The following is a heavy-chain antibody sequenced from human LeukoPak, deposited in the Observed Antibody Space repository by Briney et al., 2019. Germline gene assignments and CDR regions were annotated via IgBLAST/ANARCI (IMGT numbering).Heavy chain of an antibody. CDR3: AKTDYYDSSGYGRVFDY. D-gene: IGHD3-22*01. V-gene: IGHV3-23*01. CDR1: GSTFSSYA. CDR2: ISGSGGST. Sequence: GGSLRLSCAASGSTFSSYAMSWVRQAPGKGLEWVSAISGSGGSTYYADSVKGRFTISRDNSKNTLYLQMNSLRAEDTAVYYCAKTDYYDSSGYGRVFDYWGQGTLVTVSS. J-gene: IGHJ4*02.